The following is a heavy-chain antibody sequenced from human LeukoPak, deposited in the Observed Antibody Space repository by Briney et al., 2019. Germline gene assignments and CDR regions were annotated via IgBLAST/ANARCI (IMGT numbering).Heavy chain of an antibody. V-gene: IGHV3-30*18. CDR2: ISYDGSNK. J-gene: IGHJ3*02. CDR3: AKAVNSVYDSSGPI. D-gene: IGHD3-22*01. CDR1: GFTFSSYG. Sequence: GGSLRLSCAASGFTFSSYGMHWVRQAPGKGLEWVAVISYDGSNKYYADSVKGRFTISRDNSKNTLYLQMNNLRAEDTAVYYCAKAVNSVYDSSGPIWGQGTMVTVSS.